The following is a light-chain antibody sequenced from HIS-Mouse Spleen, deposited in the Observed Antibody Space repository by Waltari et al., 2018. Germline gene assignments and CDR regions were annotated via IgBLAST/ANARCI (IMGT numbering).Light chain of an antibody. CDR2: EDS. J-gene: IGLJ1*01. V-gene: IGLV3-21*02. CDR1: NIGSKS. CDR3: QVWDSSSDRV. Sequence: SYVLTQPPSVSVAPGQTARITCGGNNIGSKSVHWYQQKPGQAPVLVVYEDSDRPSGFPERFSGSNSGNTATLTISRVEAGDEADYYCQVWDSSSDRVFGTGTRVTVL.